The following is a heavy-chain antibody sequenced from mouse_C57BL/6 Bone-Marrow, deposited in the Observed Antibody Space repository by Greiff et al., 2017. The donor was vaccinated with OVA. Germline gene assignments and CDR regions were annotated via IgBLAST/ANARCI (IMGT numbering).Heavy chain of an antibody. Sequence: EVHLVEPGGGLVQPKGSLKLSCAASGFTFTTYAMHWVRQAPGRGLEWVARLRSKSSNYATYYADSVKDRFTISRDDSQSMLYLQMNNLKTEDTAMYYCVRDSTGVYAMDYWGQGTSVTVSS. J-gene: IGHJ4*01. CDR2: LRSKSSNYAT. CDR1: GFTFTTYA. D-gene: IGHD2-1*01. V-gene: IGHV10-3*01. CDR3: VRDSTGVYAMDY.